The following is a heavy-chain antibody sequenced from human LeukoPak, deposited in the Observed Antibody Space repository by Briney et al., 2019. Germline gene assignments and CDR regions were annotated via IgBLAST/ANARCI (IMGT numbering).Heavy chain of an antibody. D-gene: IGHD6-13*01. Sequence: GGSLRLSCAASGFSLSTYWMSWVRQAPGKGLEWVANIKQDGSEKYYVDSVKGRFTISRDNAKNSLYLQMNSLRAEDTAVYYCARDHSSSWYGSWLYWGQGTLVTVSS. V-gene: IGHV3-7*04. J-gene: IGHJ4*02. CDR3: ARDHSSSWYGSWLY. CDR2: IKQDGSEK. CDR1: GFSLSTYW.